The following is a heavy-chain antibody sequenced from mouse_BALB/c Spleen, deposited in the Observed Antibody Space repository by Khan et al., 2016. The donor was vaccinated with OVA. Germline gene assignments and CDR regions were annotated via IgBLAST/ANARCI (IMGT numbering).Heavy chain of an antibody. Sequence: QVQLQQSGAELARPGASLKMSCKASGYTFTSYTIHWVRQRPGLTLEWIGHINPSNDYTNYNQKFKDKATLIVDKSSSTAYMQLSSLTYEDSAVYYGVREGAYHRSDGWFAYWGQGTLVTVSA. V-gene: IGHV1-4*01. CDR1: GYTFTSYT. CDR3: VREGAYHRSDGWFAY. CDR2: INPSNDYT. J-gene: IGHJ3*01. D-gene: IGHD2-14*01.